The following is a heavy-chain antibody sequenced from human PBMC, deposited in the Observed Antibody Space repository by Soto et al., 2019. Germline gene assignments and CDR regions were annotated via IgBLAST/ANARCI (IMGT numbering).Heavy chain of an antibody. Sequence: SETLSLTCAVYDGSLSGYFWSWIRQPPGKGLEWIGEINPSGSTNYSPSLKSRVTISGDTSKNQFSLKLRSVTAADTAVYYCARALGLYGSSQGAYYYYYMEVWGKGTTVTVSS. CDR2: INPSGST. CDR3: ARALGLYGSSQGAYYYYYMEV. J-gene: IGHJ6*03. V-gene: IGHV4-34*01. D-gene: IGHD6-6*01. CDR1: DGSLSGYF.